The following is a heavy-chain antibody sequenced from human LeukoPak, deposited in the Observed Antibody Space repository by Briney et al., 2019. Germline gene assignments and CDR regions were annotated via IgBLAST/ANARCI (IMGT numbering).Heavy chain of an antibody. Sequence: ASVKVSCKASGYTFTGYYMHWVRPAPGQGLEWMGRINPNSGGTNYARKFQGRVTMTRDTSISTAYMELSRLRSDDTAVYYCARDMSPENSQIDYWGQGTLVTVSS. CDR3: ARDMSPENSQIDY. CDR2: INPNSGGT. D-gene: IGHD3-10*02. V-gene: IGHV1-2*06. CDR1: GYTFTGYY. J-gene: IGHJ4*02.